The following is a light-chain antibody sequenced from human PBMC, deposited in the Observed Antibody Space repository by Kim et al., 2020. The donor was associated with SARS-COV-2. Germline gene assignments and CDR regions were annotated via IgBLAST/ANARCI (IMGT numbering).Light chain of an antibody. CDR2: GKN. CDR1: SLRSYY. V-gene: IGLV3-19*01. CDR3: NSRDSNDNVV. Sequence: VALGQTVRITCQGDSLRSYYATWYQQKPGQAPIVVIYGKNNRPSGIPDGFSGSSSGNTASLTITGTQAGDEADYYCNSRDSNDNVVFGGGTQLTVL. J-gene: IGLJ2*01.